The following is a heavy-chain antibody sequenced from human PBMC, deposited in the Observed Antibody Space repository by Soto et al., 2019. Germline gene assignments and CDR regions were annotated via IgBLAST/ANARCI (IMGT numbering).Heavy chain of an antibody. CDR3: ARGTSGYDYGLFDF. CDR1: GYTFTKYG. V-gene: IGHV1-18*01. D-gene: IGHD5-12*01. Sequence: VQLVQSGGEVRKPGASVTFSCRASGYTFTKYGISWVRQAPGQGLEGMGWISAYNDNTNYAQNLQGTVTMTTDTSTSTAYMQLRSLRSDDTAVYFCARGTSGYDYGLFDFGGQRTLVTVTS. CDR2: ISAYNDNT. J-gene: IGHJ4*02.